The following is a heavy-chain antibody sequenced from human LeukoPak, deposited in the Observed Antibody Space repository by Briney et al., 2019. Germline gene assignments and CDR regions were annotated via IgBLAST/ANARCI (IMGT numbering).Heavy chain of an antibody. J-gene: IGHJ4*02. CDR3: YSPEADY. D-gene: IGHD2-15*01. CDR1: GFTFSDYW. Sequence: PGGSLRLSCAASGFTFSDYWMHWVRQAPGKGLVWVCRINPDGSSSSYADSVKGRFTISRDNAKNTLYLQMKSLRDEDTAVYYYYSPEADYWGQGTLVTVSS. CDR2: INPDGSSS. V-gene: IGHV3-74*01.